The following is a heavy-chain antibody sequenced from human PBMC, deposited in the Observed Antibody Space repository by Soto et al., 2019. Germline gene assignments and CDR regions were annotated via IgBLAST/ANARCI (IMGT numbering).Heavy chain of an antibody. CDR1: GGTFSTYP. V-gene: IGHV1-69*01. CDR2: IIPKFGTT. Sequence: QVQLVQSGAEVKKPGSSVKVSCKVSGGTFSTYPINWVRQAPGQGLEFMGGIIPKFGTTNYAQKFRGTVTITADESTSTAYMELNNLKSEDTAVYYCARGASHRTGWYIWFDPWGQGTLVTVSS. J-gene: IGHJ5*02. D-gene: IGHD6-19*01. CDR3: ARGASHRTGWYIWFDP.